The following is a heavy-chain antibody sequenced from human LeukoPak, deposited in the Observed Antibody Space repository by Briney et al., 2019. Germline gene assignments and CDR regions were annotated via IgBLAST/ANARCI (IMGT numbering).Heavy chain of an antibody. D-gene: IGHD3-10*01. Sequence: AASVTVSCKASGYTFTSYYMHWVRQAPGQGLEWMGIINPSGGSTSYAQKFQGRVTMTRDTSTSTVYMELSSLRSEDTAVYYCARDLTTMVRGVGYFDYWGQGTLVTVSS. CDR1: GYTFTSYY. V-gene: IGHV1-46*01. CDR3: ARDLTTMVRGVGYFDY. CDR2: INPSGGST. J-gene: IGHJ4*02.